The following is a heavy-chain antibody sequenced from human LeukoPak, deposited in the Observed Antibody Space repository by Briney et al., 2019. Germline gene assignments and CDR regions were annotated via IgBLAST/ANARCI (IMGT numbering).Heavy chain of an antibody. CDR2: IYHSGST. J-gene: IGHJ4*02. CDR3: ARAPGVDTAEAFDY. V-gene: IGHV4-30-2*01. Sequence: PSQTLSLTCAVSGDSISSGGYSWSWIRQPPGKGLEWIGYIYHSGSTYYNPSLKSRVTISVDRSKNQFSLKLSSVTAADTAVYYCARAPGVDTAEAFDYWGQGTLVTVSS. CDR1: GDSISSGGYS. D-gene: IGHD5-18*01.